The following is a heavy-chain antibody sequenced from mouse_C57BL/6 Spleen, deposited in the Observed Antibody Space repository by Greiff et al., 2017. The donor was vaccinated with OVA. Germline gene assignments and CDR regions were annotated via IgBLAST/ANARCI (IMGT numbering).Heavy chain of an antibody. CDR1: GYTFTDYN. J-gene: IGHJ2*01. CDR3: ARSWGFGDYFDY. CDR2: INPNNGGT. Sequence: EVQLQQSGPELVKPGASVKIPCKASGYTFTDYNMDWVKQSHGMSLEWIGDINPNNGGTIYNQKFKGKATLTVDKSSSTAYMELRSLTSEDTAVYYCARSWGFGDYFDYWGQGTTLTVSS. V-gene: IGHV1-18*01.